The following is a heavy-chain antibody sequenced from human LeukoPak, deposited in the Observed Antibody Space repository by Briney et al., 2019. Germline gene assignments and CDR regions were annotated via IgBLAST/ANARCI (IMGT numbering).Heavy chain of an antibody. CDR1: GFTFSSYW. J-gene: IGHJ4*02. V-gene: IGHV3-7*01. D-gene: IGHD6-19*01. CDR3: ARGRSGWHRDPFDY. Sequence: GGSLRLSCAASGFTFSSYWVSWVRQAPGKGLEWVASIKQDGSEKYYVDSVKGRFTISRDNAKNSLYLQMNSLRAEDTAVYYCARGRSGWHRDPFDYWGQGTLVTVSS. CDR2: IKQDGSEK.